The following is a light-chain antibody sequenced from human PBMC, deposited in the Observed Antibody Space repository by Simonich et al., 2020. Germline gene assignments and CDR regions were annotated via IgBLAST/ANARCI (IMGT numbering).Light chain of an antibody. CDR1: QSVLYSSTNKNS. J-gene: IGKJ1*01. CDR3: QQYYSTPWT. V-gene: IGKV4-1*01. CDR2: WAA. Sequence: DIVMPQSPDSLAVSLGERATINCKSSQSVLYSSTNKNSLAWYQQKPGQPPKLLIYWAATRESGVPDRFSGSGAGTEFTLTISSLQAEDVAVYYCQQYYSTPWTFGQGTKVEIK.